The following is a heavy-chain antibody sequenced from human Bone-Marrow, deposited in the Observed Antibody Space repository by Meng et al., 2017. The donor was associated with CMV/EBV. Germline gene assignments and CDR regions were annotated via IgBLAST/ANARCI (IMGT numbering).Heavy chain of an antibody. CDR2: INHSGST. J-gene: IGHJ4*02. D-gene: IGHD3-10*01. V-gene: IGHV4-34*01. CDR3: ASGRFAYGSGSHDY. CDR1: GGSFSGYY. Sequence: SETLSLTCAVYGGSFSGYYWSWIRQPPGKGLEWIGEINHSGSTNYNPSLKSRVTISVDTSKNQFSRKLSSVTAADTAVYYCASGRFAYGSGSHDYWGQGTLVTVSS.